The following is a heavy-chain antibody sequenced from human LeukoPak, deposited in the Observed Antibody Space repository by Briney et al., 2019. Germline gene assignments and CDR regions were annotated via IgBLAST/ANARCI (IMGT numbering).Heavy chain of an antibody. CDR2: ISWARGSI. V-gene: IGHV3-9*01. D-gene: IGHD3-3*01. J-gene: IGHJ3*02. CDR3: AKDMSTKLRFLEWLSNAFDI. CDR1: GFTFSSDG. Sequence: GRSLRLSCAASGFTFSSDGMYWVREAPGKGLGGGSGISWARGSIGYADSVKGRFTISRDNAKHSLYLQMNSLRAEDTALYYCAKDMSTKLRFLEWLSNAFDIWGQGTMLTVSS.